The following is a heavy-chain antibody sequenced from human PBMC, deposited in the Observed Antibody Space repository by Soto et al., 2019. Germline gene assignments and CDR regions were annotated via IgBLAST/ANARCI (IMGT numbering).Heavy chain of an antibody. J-gene: IGHJ4*02. Sequence: QVQLQQWGAGLLKPSETLSLTCAVYGGSFSGYYWSWIRQPPGKGLEWIGEINHSGSTNYNPSLKSRVTISVDTSMNQFSLKLSSVTAADTAVYYCARVTGGGSGLLDYWGQGTLVTVSS. CDR2: INHSGST. CDR3: ARVTGGGSGLLDY. V-gene: IGHV4-34*01. CDR1: GGSFSGYY. D-gene: IGHD6-19*01.